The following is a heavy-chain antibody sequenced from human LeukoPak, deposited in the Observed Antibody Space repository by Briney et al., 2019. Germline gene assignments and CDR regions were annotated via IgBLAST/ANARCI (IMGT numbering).Heavy chain of an antibody. CDR1: GFTFSSYA. D-gene: IGHD6-19*01. J-gene: IGHJ4*02. V-gene: IGHV3-43*02. CDR2: ISGDGGST. CDR3: ARESESSGWYDY. Sequence: GGSLRLSCAASGFTFSSYAMSWVRQAPGKGLEWVSLISGDGGSTFYADSVKGRFTISRDNSKNSLYLQMNSLRSDDTALYYCARESESSGWYDYWGQGTLVTVSS.